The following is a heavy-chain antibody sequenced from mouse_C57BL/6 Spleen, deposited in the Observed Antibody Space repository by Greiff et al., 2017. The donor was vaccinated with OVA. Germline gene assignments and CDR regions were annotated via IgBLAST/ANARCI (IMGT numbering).Heavy chain of an antibody. Sequence: QVQLQHPGAELVKPGASVKLSCKASGYTFTSYWMHWVKQRPGRGLEWIGRIDPNSGGTKYNEKFKSKATLTVDKPSSTAYMQLSSLTSEDSAVYYCAQSLVTTVVAPGAMDYWGQGTSVTVSS. CDR1: GYTFTSYW. CDR2: IDPNSGGT. CDR3: AQSLVTTVVAPGAMDY. D-gene: IGHD1-1*01. J-gene: IGHJ4*01. V-gene: IGHV1-72*01.